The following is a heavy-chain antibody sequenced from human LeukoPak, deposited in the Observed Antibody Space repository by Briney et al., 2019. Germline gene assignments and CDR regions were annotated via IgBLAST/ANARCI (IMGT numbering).Heavy chain of an antibody. CDR3: ARVFYGPNYFDY. CDR2: MYHSGST. J-gene: IGHJ4*02. D-gene: IGHD4/OR15-4a*01. Sequence: NSSETLSLTCTVSGGFISSGGYYWSWIRHPPGKALEWIGYMYHSGSTYYNPSLKSRLTMSVDTSKNQFPLKLTSVTAADTAVYYCARVFYGPNYFDYWGQGTLVTVSS. CDR1: GGFISSGGYY. V-gene: IGHV4-30-2*01.